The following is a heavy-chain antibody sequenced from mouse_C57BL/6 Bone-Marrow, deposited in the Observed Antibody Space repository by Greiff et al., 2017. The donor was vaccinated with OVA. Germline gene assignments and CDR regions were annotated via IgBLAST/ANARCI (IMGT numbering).Heavy chain of an antibody. CDR1: GYTFPSHW. V-gene: IGHV1-56*01. D-gene: IGHD1-1*01. Sequence: QVQLQQSGPELVRPGASVKISCKAPGYTFPSHWMQWVRQRPGQGLEWIGEIFPGSGSTYYNEKFKGKATLTVDTSSSTAYMQLSSLTSEDSAVYVCARANYYGSSYYAMDYWGQGTSVTVSS. J-gene: IGHJ4*01. CDR2: IFPGSGST. CDR3: ARANYYGSSYYAMDY.